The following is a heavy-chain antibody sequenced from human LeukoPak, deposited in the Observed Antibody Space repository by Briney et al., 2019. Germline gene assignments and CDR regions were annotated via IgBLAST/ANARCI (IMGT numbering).Heavy chain of an antibody. J-gene: IGHJ6*02. CDR1: GYTFTNYG. D-gene: IGHD2-15*01. V-gene: IGHV1-3*01. CDR2: INADKGNT. Sequence: GASVKVSCKTSGYTFTNYGMHWVRQAPGQRLEWMGWINADKGNTKYSQKFPGRVTITRDTSASTAYMELSSLRSEDTAVYYCARGSCSGGSCFQGIMDVWAKGPRSSSP. CDR3: ARGSCSGGSCFQGIMDV.